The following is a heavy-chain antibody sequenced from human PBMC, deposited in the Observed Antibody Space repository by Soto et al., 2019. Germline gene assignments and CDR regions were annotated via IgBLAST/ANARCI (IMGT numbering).Heavy chain of an antibody. J-gene: IGHJ4*02. CDR3: ARDKITGLFDY. Sequence: SETLSLTCTVSGGSISSGGYYWSWIRQHPGKGLEWIGEINHSGSTNYNPSLKSRVTISVDTSKNQFSLKLTSVTAADTAVYYCARDKITGLFDYWGRGTLVTVSS. D-gene: IGHD2-8*02. CDR1: GGSISSGGYY. V-gene: IGHV4-31*03. CDR2: INHSGST.